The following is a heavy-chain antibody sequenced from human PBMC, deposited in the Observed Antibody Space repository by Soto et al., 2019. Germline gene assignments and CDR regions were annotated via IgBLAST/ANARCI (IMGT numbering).Heavy chain of an antibody. CDR1: GFTFSYHY. CDR3: ASDTYTGLDY. CDR2: IRNRGQSHIA. Sequence: PGRSLRLACAASGFTFSYHYMDWVRQAPEKGLEWVGRIRNRGQSHIADYAASVKGRFTMSRDDSENSLHLQMNSLKTEDTAVYCCASDTYTGLDYWGPGTLVTVSS. V-gene: IGHV3-72*01. J-gene: IGHJ4*02. D-gene: IGHD2-2*02.